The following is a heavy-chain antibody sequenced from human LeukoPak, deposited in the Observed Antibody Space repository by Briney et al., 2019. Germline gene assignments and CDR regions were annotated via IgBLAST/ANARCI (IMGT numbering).Heavy chain of an antibody. J-gene: IGHJ4*02. V-gene: IGHV4-39*01. CDR1: GGSISSSSYY. CDR3: ARHWIQLWFFDY. Sequence: SETLSLTCTVSGGSISSSSYYWGWIRQPPGKGLEWIGSIYYSGSTYYNPSLKSRVTISVDTSKNQFSLKLGSVTAADTTIYYCARHWIQLWFFDYWGQGTLVTVSS. D-gene: IGHD5-18*01. CDR2: IYYSGST.